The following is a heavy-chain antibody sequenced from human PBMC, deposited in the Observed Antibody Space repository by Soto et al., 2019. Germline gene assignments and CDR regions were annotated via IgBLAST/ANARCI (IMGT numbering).Heavy chain of an antibody. J-gene: IGHJ4*02. CDR3: AGAKADDYGDYVDY. V-gene: IGHV4-30-2*01. D-gene: IGHD4-17*01. CDR1: GGSISSGGYS. Sequence: SETLSLTCAVSGGSISSGGYSWGWIRQPPGKGLEWIGYIYHSGSTYYNPSLKSRVTISVDRSKNQFSLKLSSVTAADTAVYYCAGAKADDYGDYVDYWGQGTLVTVSS. CDR2: IYHSGST.